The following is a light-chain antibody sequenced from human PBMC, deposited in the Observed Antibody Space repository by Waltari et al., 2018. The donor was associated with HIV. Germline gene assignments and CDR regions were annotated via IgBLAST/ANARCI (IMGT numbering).Light chain of an antibody. CDR3: QVWDSGSDHYV. CDR2: DDS. CDR1: NIGSKS. V-gene: IGLV3-21*02. Sequence: YVLPQPPSVSVAPGQTARITCGGNNIGSKSVHWYQQKPGQAPVLVVYDDSDRPSGIPERFSGSNSGNTATLTISRVEAGDEADYYCQVWDSGSDHYVFGTGTKVTVL. J-gene: IGLJ1*01.